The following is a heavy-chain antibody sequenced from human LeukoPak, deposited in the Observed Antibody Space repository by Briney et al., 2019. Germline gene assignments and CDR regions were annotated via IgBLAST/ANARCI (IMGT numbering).Heavy chain of an antibody. CDR1: GFSFDLYA. CDR2: ISGSGGST. CDR3: AKNAWNDYANFDY. D-gene: IGHD4-17*01. V-gene: IGHV3-23*01. J-gene: IGHJ4*02. Sequence: GGSLRLSCAASGFSFDLYAMNWVRQAPGKGLEWVSGISGSGGSTYYADSVKGRFTISRDNSKNTLYLQMNSLRAEDTAVYYCAKNAWNDYANFDYWGQGTLVTVSS.